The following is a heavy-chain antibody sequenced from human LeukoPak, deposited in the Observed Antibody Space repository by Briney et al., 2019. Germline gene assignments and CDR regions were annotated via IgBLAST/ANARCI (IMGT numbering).Heavy chain of an antibody. V-gene: IGHV3-30-3*01. CDR2: ISYDGSNK. J-gene: IGHJ4*02. D-gene: IGHD6-13*01. CDR3: ARGIGSSWYYFDY. Sequence: GGSLRLSCAASGFTVSSNYMSWVRQAPGKGLEWVAVISYDGSNKYYADSVKGRFTISRDNSKNTLYLQMNSLRAEDTAVYYCARGIGSSWYYFDYWGQGTLVTVSS. CDR1: GFTVSSNY.